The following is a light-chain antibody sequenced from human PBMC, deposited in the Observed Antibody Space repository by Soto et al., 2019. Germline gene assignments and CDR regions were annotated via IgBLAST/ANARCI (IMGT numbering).Light chain of an antibody. CDR3: HHRSNWPGT. V-gene: IGKV3-11*01. CDR1: QSVFTY. J-gene: IGKJ1*01. Sequence: EVVLTQSPATLSFSPGERATLSCRASQSVFTYLAWYQQKPGQAPRLLIYDVSDRATGIPARFSATGSGTDFTLTISSLEPEDFAVYYCHHRSNWPGTFGQGTKVDIK. CDR2: DVS.